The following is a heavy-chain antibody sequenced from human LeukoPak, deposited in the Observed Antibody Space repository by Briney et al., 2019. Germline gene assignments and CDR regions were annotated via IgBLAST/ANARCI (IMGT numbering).Heavy chain of an antibody. J-gene: IGHJ6*03. Sequence: ASVKLSCKASGGTFSSYAISWVREAPGQGLGWMGRIIPIFGTANYAQKFQGRVTITTDESTSTTYMELSSLRSEDTAVYYCARDSIYSGYDWDYYYMDVWGKGTTVTVSS. V-gene: IGHV1-69*05. CDR2: IIPIFGTA. D-gene: IGHD5-12*01. CDR1: GGTFSSYA. CDR3: ARDSIYSGYDWDYYYMDV.